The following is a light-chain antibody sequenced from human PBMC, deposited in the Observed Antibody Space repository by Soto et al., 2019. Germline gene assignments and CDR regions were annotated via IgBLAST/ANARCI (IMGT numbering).Light chain of an antibody. CDR2: GVS. Sequence: EIVMTQSPATLSVSPGERATLSCRASQSVSNNLAWYQQKPGQAPRVLIYGVSTRAPGIADRFSGSGSGTDFSLTISRLEPEDFAVYYCLQYGNLPYSFGQGTKLEIK. V-gene: IGKV3D-15*02. CDR1: QSVSNN. J-gene: IGKJ2*03. CDR3: LQYGNLPYS.